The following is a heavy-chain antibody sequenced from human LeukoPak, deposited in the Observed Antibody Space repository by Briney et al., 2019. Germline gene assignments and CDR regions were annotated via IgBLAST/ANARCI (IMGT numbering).Heavy chain of an antibody. D-gene: IGHD3-22*01. CDR1: GFTFSSYG. V-gene: IGHV3-33*06. CDR2: IWYDGSSK. Sequence: PGRSLRVSCAASGFTFSSYGMHWVRQAPGKGLEWVAVIWYDGSSKYYADSVKGRFTISRDNSRNTLYLQMNSLRVEDTAVYYCAKDHYDSSGPTGGYWGQGILVTVSS. CDR3: AKDHYDSSGPTGGY. J-gene: IGHJ4*02.